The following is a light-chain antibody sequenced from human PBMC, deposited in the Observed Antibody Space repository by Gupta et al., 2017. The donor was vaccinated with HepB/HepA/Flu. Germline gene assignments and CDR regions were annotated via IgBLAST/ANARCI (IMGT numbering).Light chain of an antibody. Sequence: DIQMTQSPSSLSASLGDRVTITCRASQSIRNYLNWYQQKPGKAPKLLIYAAANLQSGVPSRFSGSGSGTSFTLTISSLQSEDFATYYCQQSYSTPQTFGQGTSLE. J-gene: IGKJ2*01. CDR1: QSIRNY. CDR2: AAA. CDR3: QQSYSTPQT. V-gene: IGKV1-39*01.